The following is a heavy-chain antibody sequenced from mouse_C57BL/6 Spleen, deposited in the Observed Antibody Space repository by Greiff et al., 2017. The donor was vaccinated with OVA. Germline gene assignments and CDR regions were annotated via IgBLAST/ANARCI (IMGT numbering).Heavy chain of an antibody. CDR3: ERSRNYYGSSDYDMDY. CDR1: GYTFTDYY. V-gene: IGHV1-26*01. D-gene: IGHD1-1*01. Sequence: EVQLQQSGPELVKPGASVKISCKASGYTFTDYYMNWVKQSHGKSLEWIGDINPNNGGTSYNQKFKGKATLTVDKSSSTAYMELRSLTSEDSAVDYCERSRNYYGSSDYDMDYWGQGTSVTVSS. J-gene: IGHJ4*01. CDR2: INPNNGGT.